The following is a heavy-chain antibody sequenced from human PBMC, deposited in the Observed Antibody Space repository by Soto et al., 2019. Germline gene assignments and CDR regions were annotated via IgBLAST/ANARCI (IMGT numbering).Heavy chain of an antibody. D-gene: IGHD3-10*01. J-gene: IGHJ5*02. CDR2: INHSGST. CDR1: GGSFSGYY. V-gene: IGHV4-34*01. CDR3: ARAGWSWNWFDP. Sequence: QVQLQQWGAGLLKPSETLSLTCAVYGGSFSGYYWSWIRQPPGKGLEWIGEINHSGSTNYNPSLKSRVTIXVDXSKNQFSLKLSSVTAADTAVYYCARAGWSWNWFDPWGQGTLVTVSS.